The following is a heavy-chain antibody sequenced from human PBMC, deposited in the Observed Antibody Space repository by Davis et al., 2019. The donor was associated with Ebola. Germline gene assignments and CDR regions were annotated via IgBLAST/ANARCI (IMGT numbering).Heavy chain of an antibody. Sequence: SETLSLTCTVSGGSISSYYWSWIRQPPGKGLEWIGYIYYSGSTNYNPSLKSRVTISVDTSKNQLSLKLSSVTAADTAVYYCARGPEAVITWGYFDYWGQGTLVTVSS. CDR1: GGSISSYY. J-gene: IGHJ4*02. D-gene: IGHD3-22*01. CDR2: IYYSGST. CDR3: ARGPEAVITWGYFDY. V-gene: IGHV4-59*12.